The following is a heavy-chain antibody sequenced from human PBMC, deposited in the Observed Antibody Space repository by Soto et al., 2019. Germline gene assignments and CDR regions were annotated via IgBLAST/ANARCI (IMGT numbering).Heavy chain of an antibody. V-gene: IGHV4-61*01. D-gene: IGHD1-26*01. Sequence: SETLSLTCTVSGGSVSSGSYYWSWIRQPPGKGLEWIGYIYYSGSTKYNPSLKSRVAISVDTSKNQFSLKLSSVTAADTAVYYCARAGLGDGSDYWGQGTLVTVSS. CDR2: IYYSGST. CDR1: GGSVSSGSYY. J-gene: IGHJ4*02. CDR3: ARAGLGDGSDY.